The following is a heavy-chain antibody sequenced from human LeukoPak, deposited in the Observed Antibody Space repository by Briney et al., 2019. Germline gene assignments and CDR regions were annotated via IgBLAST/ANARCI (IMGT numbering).Heavy chain of an antibody. J-gene: IGHJ3*02. Sequence: SETLSLTCTVSGGSISSYYWSWIRQPAGKGLERIGRIYNSGSTTYNPSLKSRVTMSVDTSKNQFSLKLSSVTAADTAVYYCARASITRVAFDIWGQGTMVTVSS. D-gene: IGHD3-10*01. CDR3: ARASITRVAFDI. CDR2: IYNSGST. V-gene: IGHV4-4*07. CDR1: GGSISSYY.